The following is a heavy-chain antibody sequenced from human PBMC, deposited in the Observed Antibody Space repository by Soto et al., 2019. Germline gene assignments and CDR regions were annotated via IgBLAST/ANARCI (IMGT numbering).Heavy chain of an antibody. Sequence: PGESLKISCKGSGYSFTSYWIGWVRQMPGKGLKWMGIIYPGDSDTRYSPSFQGQVTISADKSISTAYLQWSSLKASDTAMYYCARPDYYDSSGYFRDAFDIWGQGTMVTVSS. CDR2: IYPGDSDT. V-gene: IGHV5-51*01. D-gene: IGHD3-22*01. J-gene: IGHJ3*02. CDR3: ARPDYYDSSGYFRDAFDI. CDR1: GYSFTSYW.